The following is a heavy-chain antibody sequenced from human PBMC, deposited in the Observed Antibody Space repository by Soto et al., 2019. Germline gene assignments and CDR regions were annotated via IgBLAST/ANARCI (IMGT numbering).Heavy chain of an antibody. Sequence: QVQLQESGPGLVKPSQTLSLTCTVSGGSISSGGYYWSWIRQNPGRGLEWIGYISYSGSTYYNPSLKSRVTISLDTSKNQSSLKVTSVTAADTAVYYCAGEFVVMTARPFDYWGQGTLVTVSS. CDR1: GGSISSGGYY. J-gene: IGHJ4*02. D-gene: IGHD2-21*02. CDR3: AGEFVVMTARPFDY. CDR2: ISYSGST. V-gene: IGHV4-31*03.